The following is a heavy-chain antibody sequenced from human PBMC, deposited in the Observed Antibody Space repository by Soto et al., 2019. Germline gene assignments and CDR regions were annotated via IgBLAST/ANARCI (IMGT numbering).Heavy chain of an antibody. J-gene: IGHJ6*02. V-gene: IGHV4-59*08. CDR3: ARQYYYGSGSYYKVYYGMDV. CDR1: GGSIITYY. D-gene: IGHD3-10*01. CDR2: IYFSGST. Sequence: SETLSLTCTVSGGSIITYYWSWIRQPPGKGLEWIGYIYFSGSTNYNPSLKSRVTISVDTSKNQFSLKLSSVTAADTAVYYCARQYYYGSGSYYKVYYGMDVWGQGTTVT.